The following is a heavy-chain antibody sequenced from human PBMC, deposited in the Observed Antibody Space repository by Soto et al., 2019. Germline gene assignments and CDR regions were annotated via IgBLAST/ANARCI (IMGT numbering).Heavy chain of an antibody. D-gene: IGHD3-9*01. CDR1: GGSISSGDYY. CDR3: ARDHYVYDILTGYGYYYGMDV. V-gene: IGHV4-30-4*01. Sequence: QVQLQESGPGLVKPSQTLSLTCTVSGGSISSGDYYWSWIRQPPGKGLEWIGYIYYSGSTYYTPSLKSRVTISVDTCKNQFSLKLSSVTAADTAVYYCARDHYVYDILTGYGYYYGMDVWGQGTTVTVSS. CDR2: IYYSGST. J-gene: IGHJ6*02.